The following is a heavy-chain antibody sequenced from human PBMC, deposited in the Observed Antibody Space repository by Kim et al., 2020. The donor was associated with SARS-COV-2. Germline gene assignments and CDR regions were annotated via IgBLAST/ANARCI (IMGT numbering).Heavy chain of an antibody. D-gene: IGHD3-22*01. Sequence: ASVKVSCKASGYTFTSYYMHWVRQAPGQGLEWMGIINPSGGSTSYAQKFQGRVTMTRDTSTSTVYMELSSLRSEDTAVYYGAGGTYYYDSSGYLFGFGYYYGMDVWGQGTTVTVSS. J-gene: IGHJ6*02. CDR2: INPSGGST. V-gene: IGHV1-46*01. CDR3: AGGTYYYDSSGYLFGFGYYYGMDV. CDR1: GYTFTSYY.